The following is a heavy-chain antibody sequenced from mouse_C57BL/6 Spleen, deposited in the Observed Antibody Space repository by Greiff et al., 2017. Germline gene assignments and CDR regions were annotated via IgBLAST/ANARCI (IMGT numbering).Heavy chain of an antibody. D-gene: IGHD2-3*01. CDR1: GYTFTSYW. CDR2: IHPNSGST. J-gene: IGHJ4*01. CDR3: ARDGWDAMDD. V-gene: IGHV1-64*01. Sequence: QVQLQQPGAELVKPGASVKLSCKASGYTFTSYWMPWVKQRPGQGLEWIGMIHPNSGSTNYNEKFKSKATLTVDKSSSTAYMQRSSLTSEDSAVYYCARDGWDAMDDGGQGTSVTVSS.